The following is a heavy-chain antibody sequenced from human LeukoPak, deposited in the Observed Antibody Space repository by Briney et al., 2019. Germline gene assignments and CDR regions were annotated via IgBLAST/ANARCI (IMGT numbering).Heavy chain of an antibody. CDR1: GGSFSGYY. V-gene: IGHV4-34*01. Sequence: SETLSLTCAVYGGSFSGYYWSWIRQPPGKGLEWIGEISYSGSTKYNPSLKSRVTISVDTSKNQFSLKLSSVTAADTAVYYCARLGPNYDILTGYPMKHYYYYGMDVWGQGTTVTVSS. J-gene: IGHJ6*02. CDR2: ISYSGST. D-gene: IGHD3-9*01. CDR3: ARLGPNYDILTGYPMKHYYYYGMDV.